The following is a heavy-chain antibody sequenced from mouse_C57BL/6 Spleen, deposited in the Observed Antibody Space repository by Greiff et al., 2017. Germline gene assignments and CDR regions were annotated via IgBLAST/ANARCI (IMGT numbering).Heavy chain of an antibody. CDR1: GFTFSSYA. D-gene: IGHD2-4*01. Sequence: EVMLVESGGCLVKPGGSLKLSCAASGFTFSSYAMSWVRQTPEKRLEWVATISDGGSYTYYPDNVKGRFTISRDNAKNNLYLQMSHLKSEDTAMYYCARDGGDYDPFDYWGQGTTLTVSS. V-gene: IGHV5-4*01. J-gene: IGHJ2*01. CDR3: ARDGGDYDPFDY. CDR2: ISDGGSYT.